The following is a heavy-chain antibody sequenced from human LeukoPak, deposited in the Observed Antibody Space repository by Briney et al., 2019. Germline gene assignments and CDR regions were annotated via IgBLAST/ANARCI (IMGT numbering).Heavy chain of an antibody. D-gene: IGHD3-10*01. CDR3: ASEYGTITMVRGVINY. CDR2: IYYSGST. J-gene: IGHJ4*02. CDR1: GGSISSSSYY. V-gene: IGHV4-39*01. Sequence: PSETLSLTCTVSGGSISSSSYYWGWIRQPPGKGLEWIGSIYYSGSTYYNPSLKSRVTISVDTSKNQFFLKLSSVTAADTAVYYCASEYGTITMVRGVINYWGQGTLVTVSS.